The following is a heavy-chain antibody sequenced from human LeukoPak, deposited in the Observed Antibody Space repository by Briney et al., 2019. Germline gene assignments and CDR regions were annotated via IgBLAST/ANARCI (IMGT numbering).Heavy chain of an antibody. CDR2: ISGSSSTV. CDR1: GFTFSSYN. D-gene: IGHD2-21*01. CDR3: ARDLGVRVVIHLFDY. Sequence: QPGGSLRLSCAASGFTFSSYNMNWVRQAPGKGLEWVSYISGSSSTVYYADSVKGRFTISRDNAKNSLYLQMNSLRAEDTAVYYCARDLGVRVVIHLFDYWGQGTLVTVSS. J-gene: IGHJ4*02. V-gene: IGHV3-48*01.